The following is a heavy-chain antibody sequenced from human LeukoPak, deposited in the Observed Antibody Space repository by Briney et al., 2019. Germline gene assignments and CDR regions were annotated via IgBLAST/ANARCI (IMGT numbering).Heavy chain of an antibody. CDR1: GFTFSTHA. J-gene: IGHJ4*02. CDR2: ISGSGGGT. Sequence: GGSLRLSCAASGFTFSTHAMSWVRQAPGKGLEWVSLISGSGGGTYYANSVKGRFTISRDNSKNTLYLQMDSLRTEDTAVYYCAKERATTTTFDYWGLGTLITVSS. CDR3: AKERATTTTFDY. D-gene: IGHD1-26*01. V-gene: IGHV3-23*01.